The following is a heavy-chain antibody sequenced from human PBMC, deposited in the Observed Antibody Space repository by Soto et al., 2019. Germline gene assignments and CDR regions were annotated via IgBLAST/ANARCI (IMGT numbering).Heavy chain of an antibody. J-gene: IGHJ4*02. CDR3: AHSRYTSGSGDY. CDR1: GFSLSTSGVG. D-gene: IGHD6-19*01. Sequence: QITLKESGPSLVKPTQTLTLTCTFSGFSLSTSGVGVGWIRQPPGKALEWLALIYWDDDKGYSPSLKSRLTITKDTSKNQVVLTITNIYPVHTATYYCAHSRYTSGSGDYWGQGTLVTASS. CDR2: IYWDDDK. V-gene: IGHV2-5*02.